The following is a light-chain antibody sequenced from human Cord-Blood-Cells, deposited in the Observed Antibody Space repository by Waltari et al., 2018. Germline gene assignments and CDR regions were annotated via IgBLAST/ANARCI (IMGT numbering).Light chain of an antibody. V-gene: IGLV2-14*01. CDR1: SRDVGRYNY. CDR3: SSYTSSSTYV. J-gene: IGLJ1*01. Sequence: QSALTQPASVSGSPGQSITISCTGTSRDVGRYNYVSWYQQHPVKAPKLMIYDVSKRPSGVSNRFSGSKSGNTASLTISGLQAEDEADYYCSSYTSSSTYVFGTGTKVTVL. CDR2: DVS.